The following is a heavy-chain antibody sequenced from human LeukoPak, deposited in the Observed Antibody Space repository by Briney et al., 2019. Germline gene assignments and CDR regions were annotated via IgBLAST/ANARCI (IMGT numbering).Heavy chain of an antibody. Sequence: ASVKVSCKASGYTFTGYYMHWVRQAPGQGLEWMGRINPNSGGTSYAQKFQGRVTMTRDASISTAYMELSRLRSDDTAVYYCARGSVAGLDFDYWGQGTLVTVSS. J-gene: IGHJ4*02. CDR1: GYTFTGYY. CDR2: INPNSGGT. V-gene: IGHV1-2*06. D-gene: IGHD6-19*01. CDR3: ARGSVAGLDFDY.